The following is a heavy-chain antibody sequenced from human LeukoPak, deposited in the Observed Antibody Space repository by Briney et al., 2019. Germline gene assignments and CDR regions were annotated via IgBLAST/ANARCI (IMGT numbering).Heavy chain of an antibody. CDR2: INPNSGGP. D-gene: IGHD2-8*01. CDR1: GYTFTGYF. J-gene: IGHJ4*02. CDR3: ARSRGYCTNGVCYREFDY. Sequence: ASVKVSCKASGYTFTGYFMHWVRQAPGQGLEWMGWINPNSGGPNYAQKFQGRVTMTRDTSISTAYMDLSGLRSDDTAVYYCARSRGYCTNGVCYREFDYWGQGHLVAVSS. V-gene: IGHV1-2*02.